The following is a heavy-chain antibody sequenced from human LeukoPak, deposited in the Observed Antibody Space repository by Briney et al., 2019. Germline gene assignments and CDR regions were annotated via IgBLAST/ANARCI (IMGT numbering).Heavy chain of an antibody. CDR1: GGSISSYY. CDR2: INQSGDT. Sequence: KPSETLSLTCTVSGGSISSYYWSWIRQPPGKGLEWIGEINQSGDTWYNASLKSRVTISVDMSKNQVSLRLTSVTAADTAVYYCARNRPYDSKAFDIWGQGTMVTVSS. J-gene: IGHJ3*02. CDR3: ARNRPYDSKAFDI. D-gene: IGHD3-22*01. V-gene: IGHV4-34*01.